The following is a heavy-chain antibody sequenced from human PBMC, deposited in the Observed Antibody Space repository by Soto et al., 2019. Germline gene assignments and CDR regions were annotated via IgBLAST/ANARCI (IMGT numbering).Heavy chain of an antibody. CDR1: GGSISSSSYY. Sequence: PSETLSLTCTVSGGSISSSSYYWGWIRQPPGKGLEWIGSIYYSGSTYYNPSLKSRVTISVDTSKNQFSLKLSSVTAADTAVYYCARHLKDYYGSGSYYTPVDYPGQLTLVTVSS. CDR2: IYYSGST. CDR3: ARHLKDYYGSGSYYTPVDY. J-gene: IGHJ4*02. V-gene: IGHV4-39*01. D-gene: IGHD3-10*01.